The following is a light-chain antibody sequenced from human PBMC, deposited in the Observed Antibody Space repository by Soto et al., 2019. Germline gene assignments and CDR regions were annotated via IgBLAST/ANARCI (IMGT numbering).Light chain of an antibody. CDR3: QQYNDYSWT. J-gene: IGKJ1*01. CDR1: QSIGIW. CDR2: KAS. V-gene: IGKV1-5*03. Sequence: IQMTQSPSTLSASVGDRVAITCRASQSIGIWLAWYQKKPGKAPRFLIYKASTLQTGVPSRFSGSRSRTEFTLTISSLQPDDCETYYCQQYNDYSWTFGQGTKVEIK.